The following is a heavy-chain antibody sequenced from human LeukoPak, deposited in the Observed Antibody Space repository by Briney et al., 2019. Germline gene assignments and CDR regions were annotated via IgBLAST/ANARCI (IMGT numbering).Heavy chain of an antibody. CDR1: GYTFTGYY. V-gene: IGHV1-2*02. D-gene: IGHD3-22*01. CDR2: INPNSGGT. Sequence: ASVKVSCTASGYTFTGYYMHWVRQAPGQGLEWMGWINPNSGGTNYAQKFQGRVTMTRDTSISTAYMELSRLRSDDTAVYYCARAPHTVITTTLYYYYYYMDVWGKGTTVTVSS. CDR3: ARAPHTVITTTLYYYYYYMDV. J-gene: IGHJ6*03.